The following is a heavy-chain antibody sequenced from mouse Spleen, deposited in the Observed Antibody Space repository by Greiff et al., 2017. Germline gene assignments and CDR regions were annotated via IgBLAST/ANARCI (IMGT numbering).Heavy chain of an antibody. J-gene: IGHJ3*01. Sequence: EVHLVESGGGLVKPGGSLKLSCAASGFTFSDYGMHWVRQAPEKGLEWVAYISSGSSTIYYADTVKGRFTISRDNAKNTLFLQMTSLRSEDTAMYYCARGGIYDGYYWFAYWGQGTLVTVSA. CDR1: GFTFSDYG. D-gene: IGHD2-3*01. CDR3: ARGGIYDGYYWFAY. CDR2: ISSGSSTI. V-gene: IGHV5-17*01.